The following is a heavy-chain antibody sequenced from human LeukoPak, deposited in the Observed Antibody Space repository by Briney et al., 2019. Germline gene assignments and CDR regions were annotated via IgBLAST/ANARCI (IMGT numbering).Heavy chain of an antibody. CDR2: ISYDGSKI. V-gene: IGHV3-30*03. Sequence: GGSLRLSCAASGFTFRSYGMHWVRQAPGKGLEWVAVISYDGSKIFYADSVKGRFTISRDNAKNSLYLQMNSLRAEDTAVYYCARDLSSSDAFDIWGQGTMVTVSS. CDR3: ARDLSSSDAFDI. J-gene: IGHJ3*02. D-gene: IGHD6-13*01. CDR1: GFTFRSYG.